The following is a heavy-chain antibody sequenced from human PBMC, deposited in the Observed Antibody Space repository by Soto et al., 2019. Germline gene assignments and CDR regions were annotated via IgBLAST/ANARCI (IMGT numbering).Heavy chain of an antibody. CDR2: ISYDGSNK. J-gene: IGHJ4*02. V-gene: IGHV3-30-3*01. Sequence: QVQLVESGGGVVQPGRSLRLSCAASGFTFSSYAMHWVRQAPGKGLEWVAVISYDGSNKYYADSVKGRFTISRDNSKNTLYLKMNSLRAEDTAVYYCARDLTVVPAATGGGLDYWGQGTLVTVSS. D-gene: IGHD2-2*01. CDR1: GFTFSSYA. CDR3: ARDLTVVPAATGGGLDY.